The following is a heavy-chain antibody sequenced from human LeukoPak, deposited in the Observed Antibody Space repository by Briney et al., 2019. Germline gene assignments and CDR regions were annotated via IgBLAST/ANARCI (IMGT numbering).Heavy chain of an antibody. CDR2: IYYSGST. Sequence: PSETLSLTCTVSGGSISSGDYYWGWIRQPPGKGLEWIGYIYYSGSTYYNPFLKSRVTISVDTSKNQFSLKLSSVTAADTAVYYCASHATYYYDSSGYYEYWGQGTLVTVSS. V-gene: IGHV4-30-4*01. D-gene: IGHD3-22*01. J-gene: IGHJ4*02. CDR1: GGSISSGDYY. CDR3: ASHATYYYDSSGYYEY.